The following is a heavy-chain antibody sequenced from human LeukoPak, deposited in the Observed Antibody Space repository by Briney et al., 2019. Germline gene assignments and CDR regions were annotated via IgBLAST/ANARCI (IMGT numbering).Heavy chain of an antibody. J-gene: IGHJ3*02. V-gene: IGHV3-23*01. CDR2: ISGSGGST. Sequence: GGSLRLSCAASGFTVSSNYMSWVRQAPGKGLEWVSAISGSGGSTYYADSVKGRFTISRDNSKNTLYLQMNSLRAEDTAVYYCAKGQAAAGTCAFDIWGQGTMVTVSS. CDR3: AKGQAAAGTCAFDI. D-gene: IGHD6-13*01. CDR1: GFTVSSNY.